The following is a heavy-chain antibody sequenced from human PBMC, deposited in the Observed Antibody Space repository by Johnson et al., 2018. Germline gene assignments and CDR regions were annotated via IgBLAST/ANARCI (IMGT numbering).Heavy chain of an antibody. D-gene: IGHD1-26*01. CDR1: GFTFSSYA. V-gene: IGHV3-30-3*01. CDR2: ISYDGSNK. J-gene: IGHJ3*02. CDR3: ARDLKSTGGTRDAFDI. Sequence: QVQLVQSGGGLVQPGRSLRLSCAASGFTFSSYAMHWVRQAPGKGLEWVAVISYDGSNKYYADSVKGRFTISRDNSKNTLYLQMNSLRAEDTAVYYCARDLKSTGGTRDAFDIWGQGTMVTVSS.